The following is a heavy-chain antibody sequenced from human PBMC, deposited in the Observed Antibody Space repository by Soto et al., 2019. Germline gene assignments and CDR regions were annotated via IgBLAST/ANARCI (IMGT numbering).Heavy chain of an antibody. J-gene: IGHJ4*02. D-gene: IGHD3-3*01. CDR3: ARGAYNYDFWSGYYAFDY. CDR1: GGSISSSSYY. Sequence: PSETISLTCTVSGGSISSSSYYWGWIRQPPGKGLEWIGYIYHSGSTYYNPSLKSRVPISVDRSKNQFSLKLSSVTAADTAVYYCARGAYNYDFWSGYYAFDYWGQGTLVTVSS. V-gene: IGHV4-30-2*01. CDR2: IYHSGST.